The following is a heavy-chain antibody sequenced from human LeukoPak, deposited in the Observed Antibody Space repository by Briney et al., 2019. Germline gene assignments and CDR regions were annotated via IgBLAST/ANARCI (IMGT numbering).Heavy chain of an antibody. CDR1: GGSISSGGYY. J-gene: IGHJ4*02. Sequence: SETLSLTCTVSGGSISSGGYYWSWIRQHPGKGLEWIASINYGGTTYYNPSLKSRVTISVDTSKNQFSLRLSSVTAADTAVYLYARYVLYGSGKYYFDYWGQGSLVTVSS. CDR3: ARYVLYGSGKYYFDY. D-gene: IGHD3-10*01. CDR2: INYGGTT. V-gene: IGHV4-39*01.